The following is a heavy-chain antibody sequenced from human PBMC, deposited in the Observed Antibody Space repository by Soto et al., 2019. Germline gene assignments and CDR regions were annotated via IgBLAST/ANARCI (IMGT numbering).Heavy chain of an antibody. CDR3: ARGRYDYHNAGQHNDALDI. J-gene: IGHJ3*02. Sequence: VGSLGFSCAASGFAVSANSLTWVRQAPGKGLEWVSVVYASGFTQYADSVKGRFTLSRDTSKNTIYLQMNTLGAEDTAVYYCARGRYDYHNAGQHNDALDIWGQGTMVTVSS. D-gene: IGHD3-22*01. CDR1: GFAVSANS. CDR2: VYASGFT. V-gene: IGHV3-53*01.